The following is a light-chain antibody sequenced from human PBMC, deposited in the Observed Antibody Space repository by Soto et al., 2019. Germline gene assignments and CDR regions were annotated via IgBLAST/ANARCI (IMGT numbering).Light chain of an antibody. J-gene: IGLJ1*01. CDR1: SSNIGSNT. CDR3: AAWDDSLNGHV. Sequence: QSMLTQPPSASGTPGQRVTISCSGSSSNIGSNTVDWYQQLPGTAPKLLIYSNSQRPSGVPDRFSGSKSGTSASLAISGLQSEDEADYYCAAWDDSLNGHVFGTGTKV. V-gene: IGLV1-44*01. CDR2: SNS.